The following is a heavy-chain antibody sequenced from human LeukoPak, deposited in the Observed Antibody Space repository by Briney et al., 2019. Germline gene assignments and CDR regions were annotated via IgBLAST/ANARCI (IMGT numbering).Heavy chain of an antibody. V-gene: IGHV4-39*07. CDR1: GGSISSSNYY. J-gene: IGHJ6*02. Sequence: SEALSLTCAVSGGSISSSNYYWGWIRQPPGQGLEWIGSIYYSGNTYYNPSLKSRVTISLDTSKDQFSLKLSSVTAADTAVYYCARDLRSSSSSGINYYGMDVWGQGTTVTVSS. CDR2: IYYSGNT. CDR3: ARDLRSSSSSGINYYGMDV. D-gene: IGHD6-6*01.